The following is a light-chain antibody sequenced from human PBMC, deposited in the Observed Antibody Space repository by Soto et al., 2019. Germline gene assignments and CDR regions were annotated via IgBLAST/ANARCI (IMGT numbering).Light chain of an antibody. CDR3: QQYYSSPWT. J-gene: IGKJ1*01. V-gene: IGKV1-5*01. Sequence: DVQMTQSPSTLSASVGDRVTITCRASQLVNSWLAWYQQKPGRAPKLLIYDATSLESGVPSRFSGSRSGTEFTLTISSLQAEDVAVYYCQQYYSSPWTFGQGTKVDIK. CDR2: DAT. CDR1: QLVNSW.